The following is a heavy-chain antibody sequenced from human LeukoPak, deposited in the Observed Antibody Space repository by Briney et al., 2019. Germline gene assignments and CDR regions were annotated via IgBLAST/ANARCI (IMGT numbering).Heavy chain of an antibody. CDR1: GFTFSNAW. Sequence: GGSLRLSCAASGFTFSNAWMSWVRQAPGKGLEWVSSISSSSGYIYYADSVKGRFTISRDNAKNSLYLQMNSLRAEDTAVYYCAKMSLIVVPSVIDSWGQGTLATVSS. D-gene: IGHD2-2*01. V-gene: IGHV3-21*01. CDR3: AKMSLIVVPSVIDS. J-gene: IGHJ4*02. CDR2: ISSSSGYI.